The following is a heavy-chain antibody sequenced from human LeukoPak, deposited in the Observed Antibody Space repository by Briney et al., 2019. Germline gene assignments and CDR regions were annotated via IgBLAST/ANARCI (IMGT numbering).Heavy chain of an antibody. V-gene: IGHV3-23*01. CDR1: GFTFTSYA. J-gene: IGHJ4*02. CDR2: ISASGERT. D-gene: IGHD5-18*01. Sequence: GGSLRLSCAVSGFTFTSYAMAWVRQAPGKGLEWVSGISASGERTYYADSVKGRFTIIRDDSKNTVYLQMNSLRVEDTAEYYCGKVGVGYSCGPPRHWGQGTLVIVSS. CDR3: GKVGVGYSCGPPRH.